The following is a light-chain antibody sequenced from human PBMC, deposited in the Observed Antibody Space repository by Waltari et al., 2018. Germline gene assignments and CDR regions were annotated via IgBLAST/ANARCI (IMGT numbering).Light chain of an antibody. CDR3: QQYYTTPLT. J-gene: IGKJ3*01. V-gene: IGKV2-28*01. CDR2: LGS. Sequence: DIVMTQSPLSLPVTPGEPASISCRSSQSLLHSNGYTYLDWYLQKPGQSPQLLFNLGSNRASGVPDRFSGSGSGTDFTLKISRVEAEDVGLYYCQQYYTTPLTFGPGTKVDIK. CDR1: QSLLHSNGYTY.